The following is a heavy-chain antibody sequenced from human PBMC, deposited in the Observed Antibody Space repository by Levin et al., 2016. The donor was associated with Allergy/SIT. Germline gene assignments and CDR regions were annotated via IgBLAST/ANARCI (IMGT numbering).Heavy chain of an antibody. CDR2: IYAGDSDT. Sequence: GGSLRLSCKGSGYRFTSYWIGWVRQMPGKGLEWMGIIYAGDSDTRYSPSFQGQVTISVDKSISTAYLQWSSLKASDTAIYYCARPSGSGWFNFDSWGQGTLVTVSS. D-gene: IGHD6-19*01. CDR1: GYRFTSYW. J-gene: IGHJ4*02. CDR3: ARPSGSGWFNFDS. V-gene: IGHV5-51*01.